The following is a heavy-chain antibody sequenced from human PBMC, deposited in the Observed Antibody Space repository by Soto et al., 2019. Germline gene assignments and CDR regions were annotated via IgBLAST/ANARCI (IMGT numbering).Heavy chain of an antibody. Sequence: PGGSLRLSCEASGFTFSNTWMNWVRQAPGKGLEWVGRIKSKTDGGTTDYAAPEKGRFTISRDDSKNTLYLQMNSLKTEDTAVYYCATSGTMVYGDSTRPHFDYWGQGTLVTVS. J-gene: IGHJ4*02. D-gene: IGHD4-17*01. CDR3: ATSGTMVYGDSTRPHFDY. V-gene: IGHV3-15*07. CDR2: IKSKTDGGTT. CDR1: GFTFSNTW.